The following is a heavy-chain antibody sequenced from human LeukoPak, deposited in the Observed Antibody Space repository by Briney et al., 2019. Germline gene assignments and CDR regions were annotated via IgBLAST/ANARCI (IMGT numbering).Heavy chain of an antibody. CDR2: ISWNSGSI. J-gene: IGHJ6*02. CDR1: GLTFDDYA. CDR3: AKGLDSSSWALYYYYGMDV. V-gene: IGHV3-9*01. D-gene: IGHD6-13*01. Sequence: GGSLRLSCAASGLTFDDYAMHWVRHAPGKGLEWVSGISWNSGSIGYADSVKGRFTISRDNSKNTLYLQMNSLRAEDTAVYYCAKGLDSSSWALYYYYGMDVWGQGTTVTVSS.